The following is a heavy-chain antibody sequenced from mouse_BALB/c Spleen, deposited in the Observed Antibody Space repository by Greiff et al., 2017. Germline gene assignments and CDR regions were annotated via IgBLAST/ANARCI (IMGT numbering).Heavy chain of an antibody. CDR2: ILPGSGST. D-gene: IGHD2-14*01. CDR3: ARRGGYDVKAMDY. Sequence: VQRVESGAELMKPGASVKISCKATGYTFSSYWIEWVKQRPGHGLEWIGEILPGSGSTNYNEKFKGKATFTADTSSNTAYMQLSSLTSEDSAVYYCARRGGYDVKAMDYWGQGTSVTVSS. V-gene: IGHV1-9*01. J-gene: IGHJ4*01. CDR1: GYTFSSYW.